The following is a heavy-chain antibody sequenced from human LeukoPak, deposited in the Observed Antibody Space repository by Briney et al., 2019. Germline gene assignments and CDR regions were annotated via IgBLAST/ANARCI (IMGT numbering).Heavy chain of an antibody. V-gene: IGHV1-18*01. J-gene: IGHJ3*02. D-gene: IGHD6-19*01. CDR1: GYTFTTYG. CDR3: AREEYSSGWHAGAFDI. CDR2: ISAYNGNT. Sequence: ASVKVSCKASGYTFTTYGLCWVRQAPGQGLEWMGWISAYNGNTNFAQKFQGRVTITRDTSASTAYMELSSLRSEDTAVYYCAREEYSSGWHAGAFDIWGQGTMVTVSS.